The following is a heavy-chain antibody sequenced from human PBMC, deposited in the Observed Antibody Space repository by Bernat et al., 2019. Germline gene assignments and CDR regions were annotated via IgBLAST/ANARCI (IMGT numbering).Heavy chain of an antibody. D-gene: IGHD3-3*01. Sequence: EVQLLESGGGLVQPGGSLRLSCAASGFTFSSYAMSWVRQAPGKGLEWVSTISGSGSSTYYADSVKGRFTISRDNSKNTLYLQMNSLRAEDTAVYYCVKPHYDFWSGYYYWGQGTLVTVSS. J-gene: IGHJ4*02. V-gene: IGHV3-23*01. CDR3: VKPHYDFWSGYYY. CDR2: ISGSGSST. CDR1: GFTFSSYA.